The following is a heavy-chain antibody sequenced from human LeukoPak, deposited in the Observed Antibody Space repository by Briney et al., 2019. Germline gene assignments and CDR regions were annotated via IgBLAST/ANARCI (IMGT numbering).Heavy chain of an antibody. Sequence: GESLKISCKGSGYSFTSYWIGWVRQMPGKGLEWMGIIYPGDSDTRYSPSFQGQVTISADKSISTAYLQWSSLKASDTAIYYCARSRDVAGTYRSFDYRGQGTLVTVSP. V-gene: IGHV5-51*01. CDR3: ARSRDVAGTYRSFDY. CDR2: IYPGDSDT. J-gene: IGHJ4*02. D-gene: IGHD6-19*01. CDR1: GYSFTSYW.